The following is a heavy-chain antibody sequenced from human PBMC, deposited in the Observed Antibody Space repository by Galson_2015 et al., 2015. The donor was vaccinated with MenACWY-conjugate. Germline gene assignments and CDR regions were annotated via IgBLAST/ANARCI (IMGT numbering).Heavy chain of an antibody. CDR1: GVSFRNYG. Sequence: SLRLSCAGSGVSFRNYGINWIRQAPGKGLEWVSTISSGSVHKYERVSVEGRFNIPRDNAKNLDFLQMSNLRVEDTAVYYCVASGWSILAGRPSFLDVWGKGTTVIVSS. D-gene: IGHD6-19*01. J-gene: IGHJ6*04. CDR2: ISSGSVHK. CDR3: VASGWSILAGRPSFLDV. V-gene: IGHV3-21*06.